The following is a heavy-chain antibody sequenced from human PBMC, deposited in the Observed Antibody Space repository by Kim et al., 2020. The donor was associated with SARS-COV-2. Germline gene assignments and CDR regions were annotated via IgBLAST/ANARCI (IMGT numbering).Heavy chain of an antibody. D-gene: IGHD2-15*01. Sequence: GGSLRLSCAASGFTFSSYWMHWVRQAPGKGLVWVSRIRSDGTYTSYADSVRGRFTISRDNAKNTLFIQMNSLTAEDTAVYYCARYTMVTGGDYWGQGTLV. CDR2: IRSDGTYT. J-gene: IGHJ4*02. CDR1: GFTFSSYW. CDR3: ARYTMVTGGDY. V-gene: IGHV3-74*01.